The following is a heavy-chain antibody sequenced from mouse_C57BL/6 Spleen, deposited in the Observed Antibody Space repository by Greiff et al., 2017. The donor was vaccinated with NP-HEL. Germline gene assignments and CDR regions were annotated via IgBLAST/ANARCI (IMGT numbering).Heavy chain of an antibody. Sequence: QVQLQQPGAELVKPGASVKMSCKASGYTFTSYWITWVKQRPGQGLEWIGDIYPGSGSTNYNEKFKSKATLTVDTSSSTAYMQRSSLTSEDSAVYYCARRGRENAMDYWGQGTSVTVSS. J-gene: IGHJ4*01. CDR2: IYPGSGST. CDR1: GYTFTSYW. CDR3: ARRGRENAMDY. D-gene: IGHD3-3*01. V-gene: IGHV1-55*01.